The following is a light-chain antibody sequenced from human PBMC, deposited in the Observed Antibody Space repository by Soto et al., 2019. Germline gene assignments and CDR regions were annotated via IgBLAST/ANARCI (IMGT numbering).Light chain of an antibody. V-gene: IGKV1-33*01. J-gene: IGKJ4*01. CDR2: DAS. Sequence: ASQTISHWLAWYQQKPGKAPKLPIYDASNLQTGVPSXXXXXGSGTDFTFTIXXLQPEDIATYYXXQXXXXXXTXGGGTKVDI. CDR1: QTISHW. CDR3: XQXXXXXXT.